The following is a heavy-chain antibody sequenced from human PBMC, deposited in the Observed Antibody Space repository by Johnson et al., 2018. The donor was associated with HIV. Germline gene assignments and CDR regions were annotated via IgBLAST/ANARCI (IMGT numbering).Heavy chain of an antibody. CDR3: AKFKGWVGHQSDAFDI. V-gene: IGHV3-43*01. D-gene: IGHD3-16*01. CDR2: ISWDGGST. Sequence: VQLVESGGVVVQPGWSLRLSCAASGFTFDDYTMHWVRQAPGKGLEWVSFISWDGGSTYYADSVKGRFTISRDNRKNSLYLQMNSLRTEDTALYYCAKFKGWVGHQSDAFDIWGQGTMVTVSS. CDR1: GFTFDDYT. J-gene: IGHJ3*02.